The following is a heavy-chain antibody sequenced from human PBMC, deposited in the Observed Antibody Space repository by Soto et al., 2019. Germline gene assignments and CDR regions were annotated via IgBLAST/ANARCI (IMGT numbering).Heavy chain of an antibody. CDR3: ARFYGSGRNYYYGMDV. CDR1: GGTFSSYA. CDR2: IIPIFGTA. Sequence: SVKVSCKASGGTFSSYAISWVRQAPGQGLEWMGGIIPIFGTANYAQKFQGRVTITADESTSTAYMELSSLRSEDTAVYYCARFYGSGRNYYYGMDVWGQGTTVTVSS. J-gene: IGHJ6*02. D-gene: IGHD3-10*01. V-gene: IGHV1-69*13.